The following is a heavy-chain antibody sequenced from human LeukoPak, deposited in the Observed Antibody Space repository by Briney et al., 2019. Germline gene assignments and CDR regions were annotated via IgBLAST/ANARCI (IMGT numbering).Heavy chain of an antibody. Sequence: SETLSLTCTVSGGSISTYYWSWIRQPPGKGLEWIGYIYYSGSTYYNPSLKSRVTISVDTSKNQFSPKLSSVTAADTAVYYCARGYDAFDIWGQGTMVTVSS. J-gene: IGHJ3*02. CDR2: IYYSGST. D-gene: IGHD6-13*01. V-gene: IGHV4-59*12. CDR1: GGSISTYY. CDR3: ARGYDAFDI.